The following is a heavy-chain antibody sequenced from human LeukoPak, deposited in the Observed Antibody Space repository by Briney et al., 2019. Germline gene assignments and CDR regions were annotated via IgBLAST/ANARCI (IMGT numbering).Heavy chain of an antibody. CDR2: IYYSGST. D-gene: IGHD2-2*01. CDR1: GGSVSSGSYY. J-gene: IGHJ6*02. CDR3: ARDHDCSSTSCPVTNYGMDV. V-gene: IGHV4-61*01. Sequence: SETLSLTCTVSGGSVSSGSYYWSWIRQPPGKGLEWIGYIYYSGSTNYNPSLKSRVTISVDTSKNQFSLKLSSVTAADTAVYYCARDHDCSSTSCPVTNYGMDVWGQGTTVTVSS.